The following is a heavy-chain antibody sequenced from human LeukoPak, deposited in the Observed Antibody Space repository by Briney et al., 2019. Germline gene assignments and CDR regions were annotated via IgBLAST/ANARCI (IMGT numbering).Heavy chain of an antibody. Sequence: SETLSLTCTVSGGSISSSSYYWGWIRQPPGKGLEWIGSIYYSGSAYYNPSLKSRATISVDTSKNQFSLKLSSVTAADTAVYHCARWIVGYSYGYFDPWGQGTLVTVSS. J-gene: IGHJ5*02. D-gene: IGHD5-18*01. CDR3: ARWIVGYSYGYFDP. CDR1: GGSISSSSYY. V-gene: IGHV4-39*01. CDR2: IYYSGSA.